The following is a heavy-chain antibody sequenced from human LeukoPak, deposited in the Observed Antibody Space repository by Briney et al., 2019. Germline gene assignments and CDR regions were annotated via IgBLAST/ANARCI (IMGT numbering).Heavy chain of an antibody. V-gene: IGHV1-69*02. CDR2: IIPILGIA. CDR3: ARQTVTTILQSYYYYYMDV. CDR1: GGTFSSYT. Sequence: SVKVSCXASGGTFSSYTISWVRQAPGQGLEWMGRIIPILGIANYAQKFQGRVTITTDESTSTAYMELSSLRSEDTAVYYCARQTVTTILQSYYYYYMDVWGKGTTVTVSS. D-gene: IGHD4-17*01. J-gene: IGHJ6*03.